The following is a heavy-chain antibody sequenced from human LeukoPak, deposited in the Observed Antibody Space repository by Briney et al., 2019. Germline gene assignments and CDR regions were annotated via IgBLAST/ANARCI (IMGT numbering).Heavy chain of an antibody. D-gene: IGHD3-3*01. CDR1: GFTFSDYY. J-gene: IGHJ4*02. Sequence: KPGGSLRLSCAASGFTFSDYYMSWMRQAPGKGLEWVSYISSSGTTIYHADSVKGRFTISRDNAKNSLYLQMNSLRAEDTAIYYCARGGYYEFWSEFGDYWGQGILVAVSS. CDR3: ARGGYYEFWSEFGDY. CDR2: ISSSGTTI. V-gene: IGHV3-11*04.